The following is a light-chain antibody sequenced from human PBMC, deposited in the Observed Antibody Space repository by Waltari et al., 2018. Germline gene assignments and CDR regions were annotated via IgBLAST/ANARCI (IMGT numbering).Light chain of an antibody. V-gene: IGLV2-14*03. Sequence: QSALTQPASVSGSPGQSITISCTGTSSDIGSSNYVSWDQQHPGKAPKLIIFDVTNRPSGVSNRFSGSKSGNTASLIISGLQGEDEADYYCSSYMDTTALELFGGGTSLTVL. CDR3: SSYMDTTALEL. CDR1: SSDIGSSNY. J-gene: IGLJ2*01. CDR2: DVT.